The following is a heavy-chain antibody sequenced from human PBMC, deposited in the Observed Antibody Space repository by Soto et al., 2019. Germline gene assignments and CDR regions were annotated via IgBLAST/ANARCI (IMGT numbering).Heavy chain of an antibody. CDR1: GCSISSGGYY. J-gene: IGHJ6*02. CDR2: IYYSGST. CDR3: ARDPYDYGDHGFYYYGMDV. D-gene: IGHD4-17*01. V-gene: IGHV4-31*02. Sequence: SETLSLTCTVSGCSISSGGYYGSWIRQHPGKGLEWIGYIYYSGSTYYNPSLKSRVTISVDTSKNQFSLKLSSVTAADTAVYYCARDPYDYGDHGFYYYGMDVWGQGTTVTVSS.